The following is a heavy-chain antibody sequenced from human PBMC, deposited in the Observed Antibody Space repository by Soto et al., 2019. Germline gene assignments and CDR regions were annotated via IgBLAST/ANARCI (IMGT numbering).Heavy chain of an antibody. J-gene: IGHJ4*02. CDR2: ISYTGSTI. Sequence: GGSLRLSCAASGFTFSNYEMNWVRQTPGKGLEWVSYISYTGSTIYYADSVRGRFTISRDNSKNSLYLQMNSLRAEDTAVYYCARGLRIYYDRSGLHYWVQGTLVSVS. CDR3: ARGLRIYYDRSGLHY. V-gene: IGHV3-48*03. CDR1: GFTFSNYE. D-gene: IGHD3-22*01.